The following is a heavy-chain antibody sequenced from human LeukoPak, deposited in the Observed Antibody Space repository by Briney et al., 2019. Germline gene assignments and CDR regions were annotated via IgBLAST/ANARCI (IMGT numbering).Heavy chain of an antibody. J-gene: IGHJ6*03. CDR2: ISDTGNT. CDR3: ARNVLVPSGGGYMDV. Sequence: GGSLRLSCAASGFTLSSYAMSWVRQAPGKGLEWVSAISDTGNTYHADSVKGRFTISRDSSKNTLYLQMNSLRAEDTAVYYCARNVLVPSGGGYMDVWGKGTTVTISS. CDR1: GFTLSSYA. V-gene: IGHV3-23*01. D-gene: IGHD3-16*01.